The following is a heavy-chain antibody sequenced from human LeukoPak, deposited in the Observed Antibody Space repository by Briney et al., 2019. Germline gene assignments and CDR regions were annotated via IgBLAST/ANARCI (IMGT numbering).Heavy chain of an antibody. J-gene: IGHJ6*03. Sequence: ASVKVSCKASGYTFTSYGISWVRQAPGQGLEWMGGIIPIFGTANYAQKFQGRVTITADESTSTAYMELSSLRSEDTAVYYCARDRGYCSSTSCPEGGYMDVWGKGTTVTVSS. V-gene: IGHV1-69*13. CDR2: IIPIFGTA. CDR1: GYTFTSYG. D-gene: IGHD2-2*01. CDR3: ARDRGYCSSTSCPEGGYMDV.